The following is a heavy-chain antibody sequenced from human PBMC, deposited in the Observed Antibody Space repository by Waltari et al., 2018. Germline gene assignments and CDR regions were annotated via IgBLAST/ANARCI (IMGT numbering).Heavy chain of an antibody. Sequence: QVQLQESGPGLVKPSQTLSLTCTVSGGSISSGSYYWSWIRQPAGKGLEWIGRIYTSGSTNYNPSLKSRGTISVDTAKNQFSLKLSSVTAADTAVYYCARSGVLRGGGYFDYWGQGTLVTVSS. D-gene: IGHD3-16*01. CDR3: ARSGVLRGGGYFDY. V-gene: IGHV4-61*02. CDR1: GGSISSGSYY. CDR2: IYTSGST. J-gene: IGHJ4*02.